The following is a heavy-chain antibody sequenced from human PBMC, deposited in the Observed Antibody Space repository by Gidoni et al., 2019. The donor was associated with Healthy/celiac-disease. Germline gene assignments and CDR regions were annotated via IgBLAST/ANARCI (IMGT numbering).Heavy chain of an antibody. CDR3: ARVRGWLLLGWGTFDY. CDR1: GGTLSSYA. V-gene: IGHV1-69*06. D-gene: IGHD2-21*01. Sequence: QVQLVQSGAEVKKPGSSVKVSCKASGGTLSSYAISWVRQAPGQGLEWMGGIIPIFGTANYAQKFQGRVTITADKSTSTAYMELSSLRSEDTAVYYCARVRGWLLLGWGTFDYWGQGTLVTVSS. J-gene: IGHJ4*02. CDR2: IIPIFGTA.